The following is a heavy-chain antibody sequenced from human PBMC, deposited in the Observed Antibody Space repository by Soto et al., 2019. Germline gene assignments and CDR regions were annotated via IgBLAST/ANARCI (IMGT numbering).Heavy chain of an antibody. Sequence: GGSLRLSCAASGFTFSSYGMHWVRQAPGKGLEWVAVISYDGSNKYYADSVKGRFTISRDNSKNTLYLQMNSLRAEDTAVYYCAKDHRHYYDSSGYPYYFDYWGQGTLVTVSS. J-gene: IGHJ4*02. CDR2: ISYDGSNK. V-gene: IGHV3-30*18. D-gene: IGHD3-22*01. CDR1: GFTFSSYG. CDR3: AKDHRHYYDSSGYPYYFDY.